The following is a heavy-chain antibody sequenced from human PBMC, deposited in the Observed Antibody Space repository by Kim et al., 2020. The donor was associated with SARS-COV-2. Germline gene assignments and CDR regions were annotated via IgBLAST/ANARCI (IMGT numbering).Heavy chain of an antibody. D-gene: IGHD3-22*01. CDR3: ANIYDSSGYYPY. CDR2: ISGDGGST. J-gene: IGHJ4*02. V-gene: IGHV3-43*02. CDR1: GFTFDDYA. Sequence: GGSLRLSCAASGFTFDDYAMHWVRQAPGKGLEWVSLISGDGGSTYYADSVKGRFTISRDNSKNSLYLQMNSLRTEDTALYYCANIYDSSGYYPYWGQGTLVTVSS.